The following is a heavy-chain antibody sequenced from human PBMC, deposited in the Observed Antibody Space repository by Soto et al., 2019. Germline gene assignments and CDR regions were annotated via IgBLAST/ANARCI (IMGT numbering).Heavy chain of an antibody. J-gene: IGHJ5*02. V-gene: IGHV4-34*01. CDR3: ARGYYGSGSYYSRNWFEP. D-gene: IGHD3-10*01. CDR2: INHSGST. CDR1: GGSFSGYY. Sequence: SETLSLTCAVYGGSFSGYYWSWIRQPPGKGLEWIGEINHSGSTNYNPSLKSRVTISVDTSKNQFSPKLSSVTAAGTAVYYCARGYYGSGSYYSRNWFEPWGQGTLVTVSS.